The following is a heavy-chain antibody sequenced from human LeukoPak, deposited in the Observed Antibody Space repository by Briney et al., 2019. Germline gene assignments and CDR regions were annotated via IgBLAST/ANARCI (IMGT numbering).Heavy chain of an antibody. V-gene: IGHV4-34*01. CDR1: GGSFSGYY. CDR3: TRGPSSSGYYIYYYYGLDV. Sequence: PSETLSLTCAVYGGSFSGYYWSWIRQPPGKGLEWIGEINHSGSTNYNPSLKSRVTISVDTSKNQFSLKLSSVTAADTAVYYCTRGPSSSGYYIYYYYGLDVWGQGTTVTVSS. J-gene: IGHJ6*02. D-gene: IGHD3-22*01. CDR2: INHSGST.